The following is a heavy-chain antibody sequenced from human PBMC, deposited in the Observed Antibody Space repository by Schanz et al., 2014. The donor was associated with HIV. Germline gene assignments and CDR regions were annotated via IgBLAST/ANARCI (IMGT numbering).Heavy chain of an antibody. CDR2: IWSDGNNK. Sequence: QVDLVESGGGVVQPGRSLRLSCVASGFTFSTYAMHWVRQAPGKGLEWVAVIWSDGNNKYYGDSVKGRFTISRDNSKNTLYLQMNSLGVEDTAVYFCARDGARTSHWGFWGQGTLVTVSS. CDR1: GFTFSTYA. V-gene: IGHV3-33*08. J-gene: IGHJ4*02. CDR3: ARDGARTSHWGF. D-gene: IGHD2-2*01.